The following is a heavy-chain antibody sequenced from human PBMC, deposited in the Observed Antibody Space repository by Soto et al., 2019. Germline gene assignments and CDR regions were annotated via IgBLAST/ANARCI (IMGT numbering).Heavy chain of an antibody. Sequence: EVQLLESGGGLVQPGGSLRLSCAASGFTFSSYAMSWVRQAPGKGLEWVSVISGSGGSTYYADSVKGRFTISRDNSKNTRELQMNSLRAEDTAVYYCAANSGWYHAFDIWGQGTMVTVSS. CDR3: AANSGWYHAFDI. D-gene: IGHD6-19*01. V-gene: IGHV3-23*01. CDR2: ISGSGGST. CDR1: GFTFSSYA. J-gene: IGHJ3*02.